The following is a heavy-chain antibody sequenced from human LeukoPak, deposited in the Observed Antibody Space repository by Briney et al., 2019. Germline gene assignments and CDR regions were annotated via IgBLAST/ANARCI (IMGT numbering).Heavy chain of an antibody. J-gene: IGHJ4*02. CDR3: ARDRSTAAHEY. Sequence: ASVKVSCKASGYTFTSYGTSWVRQAPGQGPEWMGGISGYNGNTNYAQKFQGRVTMTTDTSTSTAYMEVRGLRSDDTAIYYCARDRSTAAHEYWGQGTLVTVSS. CDR1: GYTFTSYG. V-gene: IGHV1-18*01. CDR2: ISGYNGNT. D-gene: IGHD2-2*01.